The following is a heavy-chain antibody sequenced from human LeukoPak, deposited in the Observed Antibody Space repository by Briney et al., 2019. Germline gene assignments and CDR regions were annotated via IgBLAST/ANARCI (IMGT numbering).Heavy chain of an antibody. CDR2: FDPEDGET. V-gene: IGHV1-24*01. D-gene: IGHD3-9*01. CDR3: ATDLSGPFPYYFDY. J-gene: IGHJ4*02. CDR1: GYTLTELS. Sequence: ASVKVSCKVSGYTLTELSMHWVRQAPGKGLEWMGGFDPEDGETIYAQKFQGRVTMTEDTSTDTAYMELSSLRSEDTAVYYCATDLSGPFPYYFDYWGQGTLVTVSS.